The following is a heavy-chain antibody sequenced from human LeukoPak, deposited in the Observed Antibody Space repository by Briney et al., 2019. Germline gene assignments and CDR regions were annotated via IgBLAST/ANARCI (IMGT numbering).Heavy chain of an antibody. V-gene: IGHV3-43*02. J-gene: IGHJ6*02. Sequence: GGSLRLPCAASGFTFDDYAMHWVRQAPGKGLEWVSLISGDGGSTYYADSVKGRFTISRDNSKNSLYLQMNSLRTEDTALYYCAKALGYSYGNYYYYGMDVWGQGTTVTVS. CDR3: AKALGYSYGNYYYYGMDV. CDR2: ISGDGGST. CDR1: GFTFDDYA. D-gene: IGHD5-18*01.